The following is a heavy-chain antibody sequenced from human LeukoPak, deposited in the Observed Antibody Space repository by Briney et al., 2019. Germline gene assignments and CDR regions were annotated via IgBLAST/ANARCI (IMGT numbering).Heavy chain of an antibody. CDR2: IRYDGSNK. CDR3: AKVLPPKRIAVAGPFDY. V-gene: IGHV3-30*02. D-gene: IGHD6-19*01. CDR1: GFTFSSYG. Sequence: GGSLRLSCAASGFTFSSYGMHWVRQAPCKRLEWVAFIRYDGSNKYYADSVKGRFTISRDNSKNTLYLQMNSLRAEDTAVYYCAKVLPPKRIAVAGPFDYWGQGTLVTVSS. J-gene: IGHJ4*02.